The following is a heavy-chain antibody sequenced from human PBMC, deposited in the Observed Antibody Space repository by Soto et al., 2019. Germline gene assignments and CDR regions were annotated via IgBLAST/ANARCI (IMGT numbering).Heavy chain of an antibody. V-gene: IGHV3-9*01. CDR1: GFSFDDYA. J-gene: IGHJ3*02. CDR3: AKQNPPNPDPYFDI. Sequence: GGSLRLACAASGFSFDDYAMHWVRQAPGKGLEWVSGISWNSGSIGYADSVKGRFTISRDNAKNSLYLQMNSLRAEDTALYYCAKQNPPNPDPYFDIWGQGTMVTVSS. CDR2: ISWNSGSI.